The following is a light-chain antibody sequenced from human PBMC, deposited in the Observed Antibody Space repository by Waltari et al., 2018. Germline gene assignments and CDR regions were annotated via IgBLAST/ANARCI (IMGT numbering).Light chain of an antibody. CDR1: QRVSSY. CDR3: QQRSN. V-gene: IGKV3-11*01. J-gene: IGKJ2*01. Sequence: EIVLTQSPATLSLSPGERATLSCRASQRVSSYLAWYQQKPGQAPRLPIYDASTRATGIPARFSGSGSGTDFTLTISSLEPEDFAVYYCQQRSNFGQGTKLEIK. CDR2: DAS.